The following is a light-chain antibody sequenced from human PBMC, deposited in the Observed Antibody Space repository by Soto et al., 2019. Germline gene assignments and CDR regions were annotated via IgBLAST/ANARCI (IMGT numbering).Light chain of an antibody. CDR1: QAATSKF. Sequence: EIVLTQSPGTLSLSPGERATLSCRASQAATSKFLAWYQQKAGQPPRLIILGASTRATGIADRFSGSRSGPEFTLTLNSLQSEDFAIYYCQPYNNWPLTFGGGTKV. CDR2: GAS. CDR3: QPYNNWPLT. V-gene: IGKV3D-15*01. J-gene: IGKJ4*01.